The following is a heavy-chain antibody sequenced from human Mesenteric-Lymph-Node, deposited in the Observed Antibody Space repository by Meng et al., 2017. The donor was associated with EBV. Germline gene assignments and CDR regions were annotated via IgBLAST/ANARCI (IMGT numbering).Heavy chain of an antibody. V-gene: IGHV2-5*02. J-gene: IGHJ5*02. CDR1: GFSLSTSGVG. CDR2: IYWDDDK. D-gene: IGHD5-18*01. CDR3: AHRRYSYGPGRFDP. Sequence: TLTESGPTPGKPTPTLTLTCTFSGFSLSTSGVGVGWIRQPPGKALEWLALIYWDDDKRYSPSLKSRLTITKDTSKNQVVLTMTNMDPVDTATYYCAHRRYSYGPGRFDPWGQGTLVTVSS.